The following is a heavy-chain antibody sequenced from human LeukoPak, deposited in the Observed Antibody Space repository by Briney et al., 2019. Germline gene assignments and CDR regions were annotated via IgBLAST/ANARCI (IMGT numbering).Heavy chain of an antibody. J-gene: IGHJ4*02. Sequence: ASVTVSCKASGYTFTGYYIHWVRQAPGQRLEWMGWINPNSGGTNYAQKFQGRVTMTRDTSISTAYMELKSLRSDDTAVYYCARASMVRGVINLNFDYWGQGTLVTVSS. CDR2: INPNSGGT. D-gene: IGHD3-10*01. CDR1: GYTFTGYY. V-gene: IGHV1-2*02. CDR3: ARASMVRGVINLNFDY.